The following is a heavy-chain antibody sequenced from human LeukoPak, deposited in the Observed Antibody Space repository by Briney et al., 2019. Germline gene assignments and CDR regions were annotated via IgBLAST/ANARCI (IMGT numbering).Heavy chain of an antibody. CDR1: GDSISGSTYY. J-gene: IGHJ4*02. CDR3: ARVPVGDRRFDY. Sequence: SETLSLTCTVSGDSISGSTYYWGWIRQPPGKGLEWIGSFYYSGSTFYNPSLKSRVTISVDTSKNQFSLKLSSVTAADTAVYYCARVPVGDRRFDYWGQGTLVTVSS. D-gene: IGHD3-3*01. CDR2: FYYSGST. V-gene: IGHV4-39*07.